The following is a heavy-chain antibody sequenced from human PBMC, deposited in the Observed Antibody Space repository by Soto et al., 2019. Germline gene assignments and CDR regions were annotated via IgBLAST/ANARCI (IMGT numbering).Heavy chain of an antibody. CDR3: ARDAAVGSSKYYYYGMDV. CDR2: ISAYNGNT. D-gene: IGHD6-6*01. Sequence: ASVKVSCKASGYTFTSYGISWVRQAPGQGLEWMGWISAYNGNTNYAQKLQGRVTMTTDTSTSTAYMELRSLRSDDTAVYYCARDAAVGSSKYYYYGMDVWGQGTTVTVSS. CDR1: GYTFTSYG. V-gene: IGHV1-18*01. J-gene: IGHJ6*02.